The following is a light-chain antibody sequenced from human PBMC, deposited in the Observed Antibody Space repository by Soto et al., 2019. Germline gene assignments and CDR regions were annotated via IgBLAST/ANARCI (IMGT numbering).Light chain of an antibody. Sequence: ETTLTQSPATLSASPGERVTLSCRATQSVTYNLAWYQQKPGQAPRLLIYGASTRPTGIPARFSGRGSGTEFTLTITSLQSEDFAVYYCQQYNDWLWTFGQGTKVKSN. CDR3: QQYNDWLWT. CDR1: QSVTYN. CDR2: GAS. J-gene: IGKJ1*01. V-gene: IGKV3-15*01.